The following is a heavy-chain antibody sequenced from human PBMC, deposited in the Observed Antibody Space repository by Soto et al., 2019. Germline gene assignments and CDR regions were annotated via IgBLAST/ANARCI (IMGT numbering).Heavy chain of an antibody. V-gene: IGHV3-23*01. Sequence: PGGSLRLSCPASGFTFSSYAMSWVRQAPGKGLEWVSAISGSGGSTYYADSVKGRFTISRDNSKNTLYLQMNSLRAEDTAVYYCAKSYDFWSGYYRSYDAFDIWGQGTMVTVSS. CDR3: AKSYDFWSGYYRSYDAFDI. CDR2: ISGSGGST. D-gene: IGHD3-3*01. CDR1: GFTFSSYA. J-gene: IGHJ3*02.